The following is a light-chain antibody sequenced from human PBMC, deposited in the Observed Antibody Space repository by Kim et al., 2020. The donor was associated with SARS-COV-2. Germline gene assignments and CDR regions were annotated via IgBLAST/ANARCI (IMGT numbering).Light chain of an antibody. V-gene: IGKV3-20*01. CDR3: QQYGSLPWT. J-gene: IGKJ1*01. Sequence: EIVLTQSPGTLSLSPGERATLSCRASQSVSNKYLAWYQQKPGQAPRLLIYGASSRATGIPDRFSGSGSGTDFTLTISRLEPEDFAVYYCQQYGSLPWTFGQGTKVDIK. CDR2: GAS. CDR1: QSVSNKY.